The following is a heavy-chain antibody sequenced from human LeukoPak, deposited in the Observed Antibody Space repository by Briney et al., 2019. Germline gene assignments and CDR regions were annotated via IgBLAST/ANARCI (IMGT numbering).Heavy chain of an antibody. CDR3: ARDGRYYDSSGSFDY. CDR1: RFNVNNYW. D-gene: IGHD3-22*01. J-gene: IGHJ4*02. V-gene: IGHV3-74*01. CDR2: INEDGRVT. Sequence: GGSLRLSCAASRFNVNNYWMHWVRQAPGKGLVWVSRINEDGRVTSYAGSVRGRFTISRDSVENTLHLQMNSLRAEDTAVYYCARDGRYYDSSGSFDYWGQGTLVTVSS.